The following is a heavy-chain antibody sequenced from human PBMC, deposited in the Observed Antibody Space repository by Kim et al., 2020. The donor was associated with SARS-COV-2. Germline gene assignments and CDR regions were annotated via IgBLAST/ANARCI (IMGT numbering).Heavy chain of an antibody. J-gene: IGHJ4*02. CDR3: AREGGGSGSYSN. CDR1: GFTFSSYS. D-gene: IGHD3-10*01. V-gene: IGHV3-21*01. CDR2: ISSSSSYI. Sequence: GGSLRLSCAASGFTFSSYSMNWVRQAPGKGLEWVSSISSSSSYIYYADSVKGRFTISRDNAKNSLYLQMNSLRAEDTAVYYCAREGGGSGSYSNWGQGTLVTVSS.